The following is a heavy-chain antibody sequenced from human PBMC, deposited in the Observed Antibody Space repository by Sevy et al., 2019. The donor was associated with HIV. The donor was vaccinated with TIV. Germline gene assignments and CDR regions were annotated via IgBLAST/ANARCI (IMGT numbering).Heavy chain of an antibody. J-gene: IGHJ4*02. Sequence: GGSLRLSCAASGFTFTEFVMSWVRQAPGKGLEWVSTINSGGGSTYYADSVKGRFYISRDNSQNTMDLQMNSLRAEDTAVSYCAKDVVGRYYDSSGYSEHWGQGTLVTISS. CDR3: AKDVVGRYYDSSGYSEH. V-gene: IGHV3-23*01. CDR1: GFTFTEFV. CDR2: INSGGGST. D-gene: IGHD3-22*01.